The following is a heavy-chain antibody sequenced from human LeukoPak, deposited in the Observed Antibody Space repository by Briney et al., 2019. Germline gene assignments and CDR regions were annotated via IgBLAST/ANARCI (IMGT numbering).Heavy chain of an antibody. D-gene: IGHD2-2*01. CDR3: ARLFKTPKKYCSSTSCSRRYFDY. CDR2: IYYSGST. Sequence: SETLSLTCAVSGGSISSGGYSWSWIRQPPGKGLEWIGYIYYSGSTYYNPSLKSRVTISVDTSKNQFSLKLSSVTAADTAVYYCARLFKTPKKYCSSTSCSRRYFDYWGQGTLVTVSS. V-gene: IGHV4-30-4*07. CDR1: GGSISSGGYS. J-gene: IGHJ4*02.